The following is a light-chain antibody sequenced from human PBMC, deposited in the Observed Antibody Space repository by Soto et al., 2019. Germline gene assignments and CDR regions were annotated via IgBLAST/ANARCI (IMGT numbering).Light chain of an antibody. CDR1: QTIDNT. V-gene: IGKV3-15*01. CDR2: DAS. Sequence: EIVMTQSPATLSLSPGERATLSCRASQTIDNTLAWYQRKPGQAPRLLIYDASTRATGVPARFTGSGSGTDFTLTISRLEPEDFAVYYCQQYNASPRTFGQGTKVDIK. J-gene: IGKJ1*01. CDR3: QQYNASPRT.